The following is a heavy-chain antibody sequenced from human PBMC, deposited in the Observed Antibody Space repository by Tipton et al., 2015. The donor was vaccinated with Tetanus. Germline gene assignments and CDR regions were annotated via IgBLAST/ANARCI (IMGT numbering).Heavy chain of an antibody. CDR1: GGSISSSSYY. D-gene: IGHD4-17*01. CDR3: ASPYGDYVWYSDL. Sequence: TLSLTCTVSGGSISSSSYYWGWIRQPPGKGLEWIGSIYYSGSTYYNPSLKSRVTISVDTSKNQFSLKLSSVTAADTAVYYCASPYGDYVWYSDLWGRGTLVTVSS. V-gene: IGHV4-39*01. CDR2: IYYSGST. J-gene: IGHJ2*01.